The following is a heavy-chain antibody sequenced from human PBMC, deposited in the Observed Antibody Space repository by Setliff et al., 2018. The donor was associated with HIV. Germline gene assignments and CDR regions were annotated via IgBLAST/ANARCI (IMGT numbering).Heavy chain of an antibody. CDR1: GGSISERGFY. CDR2: LHSDGTT. D-gene: IGHD3-22*01. Sequence: PSETLFLTCTVVGGSISERGFYWDWIRQSPGTGLEWIGSLHSDGTTYDNASLRSRLTMSVDTSKNQFSLRLTSVTAADTAIYYCVRMFNKFDSGFYYRGLDIWGQGTVVTVS. V-gene: IGHV4-39*01. CDR3: VRMFNKFDSGFYYRGLDI. J-gene: IGHJ3*02.